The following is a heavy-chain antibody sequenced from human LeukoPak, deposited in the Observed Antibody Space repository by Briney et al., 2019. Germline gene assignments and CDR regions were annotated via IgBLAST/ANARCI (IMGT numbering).Heavy chain of an antibody. J-gene: IGHJ5*02. CDR3: ARQSTVYYYGWFDP. CDR2: IFYNGNT. V-gene: IGHV4-39*01. CDR1: GGSILDSTYY. Sequence: PSETLSLTCTVSGGSILDSTYYWAWIRQPPGKGLEWIATIFYNGNTHYNPSLKSRVTMSVDTVKNQFSLNLNSVTAADTAVYYCARQSTVYYYGWFDPWGQGTLVTVSS. D-gene: IGHD3-10*01.